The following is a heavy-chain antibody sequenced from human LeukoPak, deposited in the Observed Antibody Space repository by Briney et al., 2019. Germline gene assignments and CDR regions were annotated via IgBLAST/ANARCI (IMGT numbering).Heavy chain of an antibody. CDR3: TREYSEMATGYFDY. J-gene: IGHJ4*02. D-gene: IGHD5-24*01. CDR2: IISKAYGGTT. Sequence: PGGSLRLSCTASGFTFGDYAMSWFRQAPGKGLEWVGFIISKAYGGTTEYAASVKGRFTISRDDSKSIAYLQMNSLKTEDTAVYYCTREYSEMATGYFDYWGQGTLVTVSS. V-gene: IGHV3-49*03. CDR1: GFTFGDYA.